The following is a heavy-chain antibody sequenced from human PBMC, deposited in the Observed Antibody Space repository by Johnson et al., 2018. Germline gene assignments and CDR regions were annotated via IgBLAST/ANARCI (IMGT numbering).Heavy chain of an antibody. V-gene: IGHV3-21*01. D-gene: IGHD3-9*01. J-gene: IGHJ6*03. Sequence: VQLVQSGGGLIQPGGSLRLSCAASGFTVSSYNMNWVRQAPGKGLEWVSSISSSSSYIYYADPVKGRFTISRENAKNSMYLQMNSLRAEDTAVYYCASQGRYFYWLLPQSDYSYYMDVWGKGTTVTVSS. CDR3: ASQGRYFYWLLPQSDYSYYMDV. CDR2: ISSSSSYI. CDR1: GFTVSSYN.